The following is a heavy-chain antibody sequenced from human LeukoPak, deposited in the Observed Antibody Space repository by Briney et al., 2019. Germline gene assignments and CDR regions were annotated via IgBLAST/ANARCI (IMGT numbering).Heavy chain of an antibody. V-gene: IGHV4-30-2*01. Sequence: PSETLSLTCTVSGGSISSGGYYWSWIRQPPGKGLEWIGYIYHSGSTYYNPSLKSRVTISVDRSKNQFSLKLSSVTAADTAVYYCARVRRQQLVVDYWGQGTLVTVSS. D-gene: IGHD6-13*01. CDR2: IYHSGST. CDR3: ARVRRQQLVVDY. CDR1: GGSISSGGYY. J-gene: IGHJ4*02.